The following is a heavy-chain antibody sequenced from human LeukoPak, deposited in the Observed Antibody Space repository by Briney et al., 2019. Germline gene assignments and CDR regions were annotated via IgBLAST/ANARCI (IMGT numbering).Heavy chain of an antibody. Sequence: GASVKVSCKASGYTFTSYGISWVRQAPGQGLEWMGWNSAYNGNTNYAQKLQGRVTMTTDTSTSTAYMELRSLRSDDTAVYYCARNRIRYQLSKALDPWGQGTLVTVSS. J-gene: IGHJ5*02. CDR2: NSAYNGNT. CDR1: GYTFTSYG. D-gene: IGHD2-2*01. V-gene: IGHV1-18*01. CDR3: ARNRIRYQLSKALDP.